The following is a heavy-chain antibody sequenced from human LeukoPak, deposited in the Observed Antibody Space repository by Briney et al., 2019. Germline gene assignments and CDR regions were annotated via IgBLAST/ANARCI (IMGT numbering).Heavy chain of an antibody. Sequence: SETLSLTCAVYGGSFSGYYWSWIRQPPGKGLEWIGEINHSGSTNYNPSLKSRVTISVDTSKNQFSLKLSSVTAADTAVYYCARDRQDGSGSSWGQGTLVTVSS. CDR2: INHSGST. V-gene: IGHV4-34*01. D-gene: IGHD3-10*01. CDR3: ARDRQDGSGSS. J-gene: IGHJ4*02. CDR1: GGSFSGYY.